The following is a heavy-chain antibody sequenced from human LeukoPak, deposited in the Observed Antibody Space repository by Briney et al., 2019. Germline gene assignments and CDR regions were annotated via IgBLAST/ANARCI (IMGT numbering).Heavy chain of an antibody. J-gene: IGHJ6*03. CDR1: GFTFSSYG. D-gene: IGHD1-26*01. V-gene: IGHV3-23*01. CDR3: ARDPYSGTYGDTYYYYMDV. CDR2: LSGSGGST. Sequence: GGSLRLSCAASGFTFSSYGMSWVRQAPGKGLEWVSGLSGSGGSTYYADSVKGRFTSSRDNAKNTLYLQMNSLRAEDTAVYYCARDPYSGTYGDTYYYYMDVWGKGTTVTISS.